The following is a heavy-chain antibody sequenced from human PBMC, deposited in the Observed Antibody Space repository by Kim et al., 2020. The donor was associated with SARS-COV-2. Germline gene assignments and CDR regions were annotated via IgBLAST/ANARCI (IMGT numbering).Heavy chain of an antibody. D-gene: IGHD3-10*01. J-gene: IGHJ6*02. CDR2: IYYSGST. CDR1: GGSISSSSYY. CDR3: ARLDGFPITLVRGVMGGGYYYYGVDV. Sequence: SETLSLTCTVSGGSISSSSYYWGWIRQPPGKGLEWIGTIYYSGSTYYNPSLKSRVSISVDTSKNQFSLKLSSVTAADTAVYYCARLDGFPITLVRGVMGGGYYYYGVDVWGQGTTVTVSS. V-gene: IGHV4-39*01.